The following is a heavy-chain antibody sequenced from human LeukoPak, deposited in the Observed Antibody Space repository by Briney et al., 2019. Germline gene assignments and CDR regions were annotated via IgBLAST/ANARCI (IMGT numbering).Heavy chain of an antibody. D-gene: IGHD6-19*01. Sequence: GGSLRISCAASGFTFSSYGMSWVRQAPGKGLEWVSAISGSGGSTYYADSVKGRFTISRDNSKNTLYLQMNSLRAEDTAVYYCAKLTGYSSGWYVCWGQGTLVTVSS. V-gene: IGHV3-23*01. CDR3: AKLTGYSSGWYVC. CDR2: ISGSGGST. J-gene: IGHJ4*02. CDR1: GFTFSSYG.